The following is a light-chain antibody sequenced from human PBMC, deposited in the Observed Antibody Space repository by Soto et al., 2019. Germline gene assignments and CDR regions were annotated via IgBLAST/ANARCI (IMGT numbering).Light chain of an antibody. CDR3: QLDEGSSALT. CDR2: GAS. V-gene: IGKV1-5*03. Sequence: DIQMTQSPSTLSASVGDRVIITCRASQSISSWLAWYQQKPGKAPKLLIYGASSLGSGVPSRFSGSGSGPGFTLTICSLQPDDFGTYYCQLDEGSSALTFGGGTKVEIK. J-gene: IGKJ4*01. CDR1: QSISSW.